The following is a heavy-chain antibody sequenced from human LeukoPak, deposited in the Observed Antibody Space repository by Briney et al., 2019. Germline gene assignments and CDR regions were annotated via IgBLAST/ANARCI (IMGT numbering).Heavy chain of an antibody. Sequence: SQTLSLTCTVSGGSNSSGGYYWSWIRQHPGKGLEWIGYIYYSGSTYYNPSLKSRVTISVDTSKNQFSLKLSSVTAADTAVYYCARDYEGSGYDGWYFDLWGRGTLVTVSS. CDR2: IYYSGST. J-gene: IGHJ2*01. CDR3: ARDYEGSGYDGWYFDL. CDR1: GGSNSSGGYY. V-gene: IGHV4-31*03. D-gene: IGHD5-12*01.